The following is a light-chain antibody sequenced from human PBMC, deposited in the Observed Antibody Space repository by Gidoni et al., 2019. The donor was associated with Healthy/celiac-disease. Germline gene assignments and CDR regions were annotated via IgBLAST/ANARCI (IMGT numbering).Light chain of an antibody. Sequence: EIVMTQSPATLSLSPGERATLSCRASQSVSSSYLSWYQQKPGQAPRLLIYGASTRATGIPARFSGSGAGTDFTLTISSRQNEDFAVYYCQQDYNLPLTFGGGTKVEIK. V-gene: IGKV3D-7*01. CDR3: QQDYNLPLT. CDR2: GAS. J-gene: IGKJ4*01. CDR1: QSVSSSY.